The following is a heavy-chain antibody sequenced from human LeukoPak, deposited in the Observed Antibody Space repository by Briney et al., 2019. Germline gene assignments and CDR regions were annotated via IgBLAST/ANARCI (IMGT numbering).Heavy chain of an antibody. V-gene: IGHV4-59*01. CDR1: GVSISSYY. Sequence: SETLSLTCTVSGVSISSYYWSWIRLPPGKGLEWIGYIYYTGATYYNPSLKSRVTISLDTSKNQFSLKLSSVTAADAAVYYCARAGYSYGTGYYFDYWGQGALVTVSS. J-gene: IGHJ4*02. CDR3: ARAGYSYGTGYYFDY. D-gene: IGHD5-18*01. CDR2: IYYTGAT.